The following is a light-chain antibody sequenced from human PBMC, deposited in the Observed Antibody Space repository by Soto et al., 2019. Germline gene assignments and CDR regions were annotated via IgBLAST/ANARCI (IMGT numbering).Light chain of an antibody. CDR3: QHSYSTPPT. V-gene: IGKV1-39*01. Sequence: DIQMTQYPSSLSASVEDRVIITCRASQSISNKLNWYQQKPGKAPKILIFAASSLQSGVPSSFSGSRSEQYFTLTISRLQPEDFATYYRQHSYSTPPTFGQATKVEIK. CDR1: QSISNK. CDR2: AAS. J-gene: IGKJ1*01.